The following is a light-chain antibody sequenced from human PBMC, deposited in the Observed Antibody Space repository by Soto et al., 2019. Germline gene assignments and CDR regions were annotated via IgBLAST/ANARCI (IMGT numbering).Light chain of an antibody. J-gene: IGLJ1*01. V-gene: IGLV2-14*03. CDR3: SSYTTSNTRQIV. CDR2: DVS. Sequence: QSALTQPASVSGSPGQSITTSCTGTSSDVGGYSYVSWYQHHPGKAPKLIIYDVSNRPSGVSIRFSGSKSDNTASLTISGLQPEDEADYHCSSYTTSNTRQIVFGTGTKVTVL. CDR1: SSDVGGYSY.